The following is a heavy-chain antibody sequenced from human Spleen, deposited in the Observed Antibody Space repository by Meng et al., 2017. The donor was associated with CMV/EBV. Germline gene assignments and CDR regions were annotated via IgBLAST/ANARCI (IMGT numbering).Heavy chain of an antibody. CDR1: GFTVSSNY. V-gene: IGHV3-9*01. Sequence: SLKISCAASGFTVSSNYMSWVRQAPGKGLEWVSGISWNSGNIGYADSVKGRFTISRDNAKNSLYLQMNSLRAEDTALYYCAKDVEYSSSYYFDYWGQGTLVTVSS. D-gene: IGHD6-6*01. CDR2: ISWNSGNI. CDR3: AKDVEYSSSYYFDY. J-gene: IGHJ4*02.